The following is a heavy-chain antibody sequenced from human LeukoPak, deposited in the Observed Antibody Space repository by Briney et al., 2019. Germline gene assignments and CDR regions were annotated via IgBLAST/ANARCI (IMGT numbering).Heavy chain of an antibody. D-gene: IGHD6-13*01. CDR2: ISYDGSNK. V-gene: IGHV3-30-3*01. J-gene: IGHJ4*02. Sequence: GRSLRLSCAASGFTFSSYAMHWVRQAPGKGLEWVAVISYDGSNKYYADSVKGRFTISRDNSKNTLYLQMNSLRAEDTAVYYCAREAGYSSSPLDYWGQGTLVTVSS. CDR1: GFTFSSYA. CDR3: AREAGYSSSPLDY.